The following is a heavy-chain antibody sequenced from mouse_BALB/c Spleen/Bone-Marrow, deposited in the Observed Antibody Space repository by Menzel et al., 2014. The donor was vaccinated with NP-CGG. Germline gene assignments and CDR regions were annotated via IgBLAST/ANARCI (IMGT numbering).Heavy chain of an antibody. Sequence: EVQLQQSGPGLVKPSQSLSLTCTVTGSSITSDYACNWIRQFPGNKLEWMGYISYSGSTSYNPSLKSRISITRDTSKTQFFLQLNSVTTEDTATYYCASITTEVGTWDAMDYWGQGTSVTVSS. V-gene: IGHV3-2*02. J-gene: IGHJ4*01. D-gene: IGHD1-1*01. CDR3: ASITTEVGTWDAMDY. CDR1: GSSITSDYA. CDR2: ISYSGST.